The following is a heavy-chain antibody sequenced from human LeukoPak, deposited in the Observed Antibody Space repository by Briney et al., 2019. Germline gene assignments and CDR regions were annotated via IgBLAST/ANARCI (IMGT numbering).Heavy chain of an antibody. CDR3: AMVSDGY. D-gene: IGHD3-10*01. CDR2: ISYDGSNK. J-gene: IGHJ4*02. Sequence: PGGSLRLSCAASGFTFSSYGMHWVRRAPGKGLEWVAVISYDGSNKYYADSVKGRFTISRDNSKNTLYLQMNSLRAEDTAVYYCAMVSDGYWGQGTLVTVSS. V-gene: IGHV3-30*03. CDR1: GFTFSSYG.